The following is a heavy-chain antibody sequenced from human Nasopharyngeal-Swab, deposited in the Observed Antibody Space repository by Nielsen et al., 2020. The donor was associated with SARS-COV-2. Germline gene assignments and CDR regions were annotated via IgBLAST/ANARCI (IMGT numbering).Heavy chain of an antibody. D-gene: IGHD3-9*01. J-gene: IGHJ5*02. CDR2: IFHSGST. V-gene: IGHV4-30-4*02. CDR3: ARIELRYFDGVVSNGWFDP. Sequence: SETLSLTCTVSGGSISSGDYYWSWIRQPPGKGLEWIGYIFHSGSTYYNPSLKSRVTISVDTSKNQFSLRLSSLTAADTAVYYCARIELRYFDGVVSNGWFDPWGQGTLVTVSS. CDR1: GGSISSGDYY.